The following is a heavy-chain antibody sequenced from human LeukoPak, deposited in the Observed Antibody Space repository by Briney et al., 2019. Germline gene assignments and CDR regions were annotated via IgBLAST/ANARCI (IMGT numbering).Heavy chain of an antibody. J-gene: IGHJ4*02. CDR3: TTDVSWDVAAAVIFFDY. D-gene: IGHD6-13*01. CDR1: GFTFSNAW. CDR2: IKSKTDGGTT. Sequence: GGSLRLSCAASGFTFSNAWMSWVRQAPGKGLEWVGRIKSKTDGGTTDYAAPVKGRFTTSRDDSKNTLYLQMNSLKTEDTAVYYCTTDVSWDVAAAVIFFDYWGQGTLVTVSS. V-gene: IGHV3-15*01.